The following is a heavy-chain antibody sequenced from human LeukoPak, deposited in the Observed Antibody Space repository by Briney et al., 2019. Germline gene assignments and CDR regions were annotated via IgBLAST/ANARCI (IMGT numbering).Heavy chain of an antibody. V-gene: IGHV3-9*01. Sequence: GRSLRLSCAASGFTFDDYAMHWVRQAPGKSLEWVSGISWNSGSIGYADSVKGRFTISRDNAKNSLYLQMNSLRAEDTALYYCAKADCSSTSCYKNAFDIWGQGTMVTVSS. D-gene: IGHD2-2*02. CDR1: GFTFDDYA. CDR3: AKADCSSTSCYKNAFDI. J-gene: IGHJ3*02. CDR2: ISWNSGSI.